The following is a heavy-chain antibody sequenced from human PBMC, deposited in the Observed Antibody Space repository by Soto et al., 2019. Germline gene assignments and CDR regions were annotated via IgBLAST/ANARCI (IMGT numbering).Heavy chain of an antibody. CDR3: ASRIAARPGIIDY. CDR2: ISAYNGNT. J-gene: IGHJ4*02. D-gene: IGHD6-6*01. CDR1: GYTFTSYG. V-gene: IGHV1-18*01. Sequence: ASVKVSCKASGYTFTSYGISWVRQAPGQGLEWMGWISAYNGNTNYAQKIQGRVTMATDTSTSTAYVELRSLRSDDTAVFYCASRIAARPGIIDYWGQGTLVTVSS.